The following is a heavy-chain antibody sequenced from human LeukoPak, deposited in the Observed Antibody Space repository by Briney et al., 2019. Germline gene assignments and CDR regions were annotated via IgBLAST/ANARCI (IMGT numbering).Heavy chain of an antibody. V-gene: IGHV3-11*04. J-gene: IGHJ4*02. CDR1: GFTFSNYA. Sequence: PGGSLRLSCAASGFTFSNYAMSWARQAPGKGLEWVSYISSSGSTIYYADPVKGRFTISRDNAKNSLYLQMNSLRAEDTAVYYCARDPIYYDSSGYDYWGQGTLVTVSS. D-gene: IGHD3-22*01. CDR3: ARDPIYYDSSGYDY. CDR2: ISSSGSTI.